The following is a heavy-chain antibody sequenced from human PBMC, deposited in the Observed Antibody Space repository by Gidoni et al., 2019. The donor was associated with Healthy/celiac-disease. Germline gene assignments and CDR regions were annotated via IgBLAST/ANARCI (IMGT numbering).Heavy chain of an antibody. Sequence: MGWISAYNGNTNYAQKLQGRVTMTTDTSTSTAYMELRSLRSDDTAVYYCARVTSSSWGGEIDYWGQGTLVTVSS. J-gene: IGHJ4*02. CDR2: ISAYNGNT. CDR3: ARVTSSSWGGEIDY. V-gene: IGHV1-18*01. D-gene: IGHD6-13*01.